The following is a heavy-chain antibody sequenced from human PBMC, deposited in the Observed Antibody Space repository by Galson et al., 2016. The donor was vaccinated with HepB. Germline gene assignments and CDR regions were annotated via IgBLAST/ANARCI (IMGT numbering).Heavy chain of an antibody. D-gene: IGHD1-14*01. J-gene: IGHJ4*02. CDR3: ARRTLQPSFDY. Sequence: ETLSLTCTVSGDSISIRGYYWAWIRQPPGKGLEWIGSIYYSGNTYNNPSLKTRVSMSVDTSKNHFSLELSSVTAADTAAYYCARRTLQPSFDYWGQGTPVSVSS. CDR2: IYYSGNT. CDR1: GDSISIRGYY. V-gene: IGHV4-39*02.